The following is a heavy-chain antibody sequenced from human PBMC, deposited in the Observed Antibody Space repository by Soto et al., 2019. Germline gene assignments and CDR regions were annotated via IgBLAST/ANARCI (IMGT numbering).Heavy chain of an antibody. D-gene: IGHD5-12*01. V-gene: IGHV2-70*01. J-gene: IGHJ4*02. Sequence: SGPTLVNPTQTLTLTCTFSGFSLSTYEMCVSWIRQPPGKALEWLALIDWGEDKYYNTSLRTRLTISKDTSKNRVVLTMTDMDPVDTATYYCARIRGHRGYSGYADYWGPGTLVTVSS. CDR1: GFSLSTYEMC. CDR2: IDWGEDK. CDR3: ARIRGHRGYSGYADY.